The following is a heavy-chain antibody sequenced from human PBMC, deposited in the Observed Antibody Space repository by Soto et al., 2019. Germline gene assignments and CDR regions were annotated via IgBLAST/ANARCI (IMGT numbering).Heavy chain of an antibody. D-gene: IGHD3-16*01. CDR1: GGTFSSHA. CDR3: ARGETYLGV. V-gene: IGHV1-69*13. Sequence: ASVKVSCKASGGTFSSHAMSWVRRAPGQGLEWMGGIIPIFRTANYAQNLQGRVTITADESTSTAYMELSSLRSEDTAVYYCARGETYLGVWGQGTTVTVSS. CDR2: IIPIFRTA. J-gene: IGHJ6*02.